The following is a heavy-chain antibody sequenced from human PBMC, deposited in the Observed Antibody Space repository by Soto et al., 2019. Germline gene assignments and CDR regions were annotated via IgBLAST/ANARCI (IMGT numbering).Heavy chain of an antibody. V-gene: IGHV4-39*01. D-gene: IGHD4-17*01. CDR3: VSQRTTVPTQAYFDY. CDR2: VYYRGRS. J-gene: IGHJ4*02. Sequence: SETLSLTCTVSGGSVTNSSYYWGWIRQSPGKGLEWIGSVYYRGRSYSKSSVKSRVTISVDTSKNRFSLSLNSVTASDTAVYFCVSQRTTVPTQAYFDYWGPGALVTVPQ. CDR1: GGSVTNSSYY.